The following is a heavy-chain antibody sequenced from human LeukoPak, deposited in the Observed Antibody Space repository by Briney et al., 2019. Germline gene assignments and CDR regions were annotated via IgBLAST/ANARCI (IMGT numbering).Heavy chain of an antibody. V-gene: IGHV3-23*01. Sequence: PGGSLRLSCAASGFTFSSYGMSWVRQAPGKGLEWVSAISGNGGDTYYADSVKGRFTISRDNSKNTLYLQINSLRTEDTAVYYCAKSWFGELFMYYFDYWGQGTLVTVSS. CDR1: GFTFSSYG. D-gene: IGHD3-10*01. CDR3: AKSWFGELFMYYFDY. J-gene: IGHJ4*02. CDR2: ISGNGGDT.